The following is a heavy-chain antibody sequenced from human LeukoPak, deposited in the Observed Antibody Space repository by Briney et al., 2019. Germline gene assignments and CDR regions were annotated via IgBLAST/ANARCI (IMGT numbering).Heavy chain of an antibody. J-gene: IGHJ4*02. Sequence: GASVKVSCKASGYTFTSYDINWVRQATGQGLEWMGWMNPNSGNTGYAQKFQGRVTITRNTSISTAYMELSSLRSDDTAVYYCAKYSGSYYFPALYYFDYWGQGTLVTVSS. D-gene: IGHD1-26*01. V-gene: IGHV1-8*03. CDR1: GYTFTSYD. CDR2: MNPNSGNT. CDR3: AKYSGSYYFPALYYFDY.